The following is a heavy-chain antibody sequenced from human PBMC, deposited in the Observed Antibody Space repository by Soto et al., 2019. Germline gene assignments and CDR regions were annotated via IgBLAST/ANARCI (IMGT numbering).Heavy chain of an antibody. CDR2: IYYSGST. Sequence: PSEILSLTCTVSGGSISSGDYYWSWIRQPPGKGLEWIGYIYYSGSTYYNPSLKSRVTISVDTSKNQFSLKLSSVTAADTAVYHCARERRGYSYLHDYWGQGTLVTVSS. D-gene: IGHD5-18*01. CDR1: GGSISSGDYY. J-gene: IGHJ4*02. V-gene: IGHV4-30-4*01. CDR3: ARERRGYSYLHDY.